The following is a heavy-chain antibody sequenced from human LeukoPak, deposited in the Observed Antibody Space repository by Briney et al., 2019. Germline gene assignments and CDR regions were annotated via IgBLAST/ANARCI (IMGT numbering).Heavy chain of an antibody. D-gene: IGHD3/OR15-3a*01. J-gene: IGHJ6*03. Sequence: SVKVSCVASGGSLSDYTISWVRQAPGQGREWVGGIITMLGTAKYAQNFQGRVTITTDESSSTVYMEMNSLRFEDTASYFCARDGLLTRTGMDVWGKGTTVTVSS. CDR1: GGSLSDYT. CDR2: IITMLGTA. CDR3: ARDGLLTRTGMDV. V-gene: IGHV1-69*16.